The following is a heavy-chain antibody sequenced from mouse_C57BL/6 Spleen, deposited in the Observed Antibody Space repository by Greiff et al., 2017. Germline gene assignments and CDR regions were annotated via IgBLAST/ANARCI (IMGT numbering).Heavy chain of an antibody. J-gene: IGHJ1*03. CDR3: ARHGSNYDWYFDV. D-gene: IGHD2-5*01. CDR1: GFTFSSYG. V-gene: IGHV5-6*01. CDR2: ISSGGSYT. Sequence: EVKLMESGGDLVKPGGSLKLSCAASGFTFSSYGMSWVRQTPDKRLEWVATISSGGSYTYYPDSVKGRFTISRDNAKNTLYLQMSSLKSEDTAMYYGARHGSNYDWYFDVWGTGTTVTVSS.